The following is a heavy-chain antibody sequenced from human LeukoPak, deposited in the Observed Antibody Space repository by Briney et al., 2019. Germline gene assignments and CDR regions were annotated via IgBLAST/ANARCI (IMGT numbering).Heavy chain of an antibody. V-gene: IGHV3-48*01. CDR1: GFTVSSNY. J-gene: IGHJ4*02. Sequence: PGGSLRLSCAASGFTVSSNYMSWVRQAPGKGLEWVSYISGDGNAKHYTDSVKGRFTISRDNAKNALYLQMNSLRAEDTAVYFCARDYVYAFDYWGQGTLVTVSS. CDR2: ISGDGNAK. D-gene: IGHD2/OR15-2a*01. CDR3: ARDYVYAFDY.